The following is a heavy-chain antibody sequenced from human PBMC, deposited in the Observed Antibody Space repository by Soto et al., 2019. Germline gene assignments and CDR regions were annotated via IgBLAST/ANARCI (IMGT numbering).Heavy chain of an antibody. J-gene: IGHJ4*02. CDR3: AKAGSYGGSSGRVDQ. CDR2: IFYSGAT. V-gene: IGHV4-59*02. Sequence: XETLSLTCNVSGCSVSGSYWSWIRQSPGTGLEWIGYIFYSGATKYNPSLESRVTILVDSSKNEFSLKLTSVTPADTAVYYCAKAGSYGGSSGRVDQWGQGILVTVSS. CDR1: GCSVSGSY. D-gene: IGHD4-17*01.